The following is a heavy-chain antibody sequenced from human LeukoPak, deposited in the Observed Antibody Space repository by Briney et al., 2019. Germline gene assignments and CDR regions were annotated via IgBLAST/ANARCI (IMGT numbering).Heavy chain of an antibody. Sequence: PGRSLRLSCAASGFTFSSHTMNWVRQAPGKGLEWVSSISSTSTSIYHADSVKGRFTISRDNTKNSLYLQMDSLRAEDTAVYHCARGFRAFDFWAQGTMVTVSS. CDR2: ISSTSTSI. J-gene: IGHJ3*01. CDR1: GFTFSSHT. CDR3: ARGFRAFDF. V-gene: IGHV3-21*01.